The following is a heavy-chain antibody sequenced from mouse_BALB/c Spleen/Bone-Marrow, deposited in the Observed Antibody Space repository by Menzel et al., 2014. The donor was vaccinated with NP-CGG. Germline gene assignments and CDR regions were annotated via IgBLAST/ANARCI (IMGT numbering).Heavy chain of an antibody. V-gene: IGHV14-3*02. J-gene: IGHJ1*01. Sequence: VQLQQSGAELVQPGASVKLSCTASGFNIKDTYMHWVKQGPEQGLEWIGRIDPANGNTKYDPKFQGKATITADTSSNTTYLQLSSLTSEDTAVYYCASYRYAWYFDVWGAGTTVTVSS. CDR3: ASYRYAWYFDV. CDR2: IDPANGNT. CDR1: GFNIKDTY. D-gene: IGHD2-14*01.